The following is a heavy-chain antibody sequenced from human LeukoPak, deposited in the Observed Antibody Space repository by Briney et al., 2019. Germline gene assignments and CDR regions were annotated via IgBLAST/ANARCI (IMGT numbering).Heavy chain of an antibody. J-gene: IGHJ5*02. CDR1: GFTFSSYA. Sequence: PGGSLRLSCAASGFTFSSYAMSWVRQAPGKGLEWVSAISGSGGSTYYADSVKGRFTISRDNSRNTLYLQMNSLRAEDTAVYYCAKDTIFGVGNPFDPWGQGTLVTVSS. V-gene: IGHV3-23*01. CDR2: ISGSGGST. D-gene: IGHD3-3*01. CDR3: AKDTIFGVGNPFDP.